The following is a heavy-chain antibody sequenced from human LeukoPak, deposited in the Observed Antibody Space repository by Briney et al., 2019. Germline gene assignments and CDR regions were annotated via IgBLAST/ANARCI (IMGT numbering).Heavy chain of an antibody. CDR1: GGSISSGGYY. V-gene: IGHV4-30-2*01. CDR3: ARVVPAAMGGFFDY. Sequence: SETLSLTCTVSGGSISSGGYYWSWIRQPPGKGLEWIGYIYHSGSTYYNPSLKSRVTISVDRSKNQFSLKLSSVTAADTAVYYCARVVPAAMGGFFDYWGQGTLVTVSS. J-gene: IGHJ4*02. D-gene: IGHD2-2*01. CDR2: IYHSGST.